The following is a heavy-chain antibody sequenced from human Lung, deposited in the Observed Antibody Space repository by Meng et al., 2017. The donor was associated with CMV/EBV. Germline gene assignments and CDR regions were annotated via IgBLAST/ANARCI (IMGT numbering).Heavy chain of an antibody. CDR3: ARAWDTSGF. CDR1: GYSFTSYS. CDR2: INTYSGNP. D-gene: IGHD3-22*01. V-gene: IGHV7-4-1*02. J-gene: IGHJ4*02. Sequence: QEQLVQSGSELKKPGASVKVSCKASGYSFTSYSLNWLRQAPGQGLEWLGWINTYSGNPTYAQGFTGRNVFSLDTSVSTAYLQISSLKAEDTAVYYCARAWDTSGFWGQGTLVTVSS.